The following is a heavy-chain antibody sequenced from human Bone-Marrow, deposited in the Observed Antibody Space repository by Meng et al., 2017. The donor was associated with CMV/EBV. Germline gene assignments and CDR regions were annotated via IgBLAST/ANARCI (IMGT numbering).Heavy chain of an antibody. CDR1: GFTFSSYG. CDR2: ISGGGIST. J-gene: IGHJ4*02. V-gene: IGHV3-23*01. CDR3: AKESQYSGSPVDY. D-gene: IGHD1-26*01. Sequence: GGSLRLSCAASGFTFSSYGMSWVRQAPGKGLEWVSGISGGGISTYYADSVKGRFTISRDNSKNTLDLQMSSLRAEDTAVYYCAKESQYSGSPVDYWGQGTLVTVSS.